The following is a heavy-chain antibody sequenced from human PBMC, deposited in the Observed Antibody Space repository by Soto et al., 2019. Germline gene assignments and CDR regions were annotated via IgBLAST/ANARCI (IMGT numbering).Heavy chain of an antibody. D-gene: IGHD3-22*01. Sequence: SETLSLTCTVSGGSISSYYWSWIRQPAGKGLEWIGRIYTSGSTNYNPSPKSRVTMSVATSKNQFSLKLSSVTAADTAVYYCARDYYDSSGLSPYYYYYGMDVWGQGTTVTVSS. CDR2: IYTSGST. V-gene: IGHV4-4*07. CDR3: ARDYYDSSGLSPYYYYYGMDV. CDR1: GGSISSYY. J-gene: IGHJ6*02.